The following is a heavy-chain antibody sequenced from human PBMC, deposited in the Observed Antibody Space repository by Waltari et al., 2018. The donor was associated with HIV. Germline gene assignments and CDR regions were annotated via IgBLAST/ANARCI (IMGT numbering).Heavy chain of an antibody. CDR3: AKSPRGWELPRNFDY. J-gene: IGHJ4*02. CDR1: GFTFSSYA. V-gene: IGHV3-23*01. D-gene: IGHD1-26*01. Sequence: EVQLLESGGGLVQPGGSLRLSCAASGFTFSSYAMSWVRQAPGKGLEWVSAISGSGGSTYYADAVKGRFTISRDNSKNTLYLQMNSLRAEDTAVYYCAKSPRGWELPRNFDYWGQGTLVTVSS. CDR2: ISGSGGST.